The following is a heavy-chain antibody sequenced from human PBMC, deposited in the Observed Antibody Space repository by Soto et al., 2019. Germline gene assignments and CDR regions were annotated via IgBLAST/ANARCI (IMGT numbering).Heavy chain of an antibody. CDR1: GFTFSSYW. CDR2: IKQDGSEK. J-gene: IGHJ4*02. V-gene: IGHV3-7*01. CDR3: AREGLLIAVAGLFDY. D-gene: IGHD6-19*01. Sequence: PGGSLRLSCAASGFTFSSYWMSWVRQAPGKGLEWVANIKQDGSEKYYVDSVKGRFTISRDNAKNSLYLQMNSLRAEDTAVYYCAREGLLIAVAGLFDYWGQGTLVTVSS.